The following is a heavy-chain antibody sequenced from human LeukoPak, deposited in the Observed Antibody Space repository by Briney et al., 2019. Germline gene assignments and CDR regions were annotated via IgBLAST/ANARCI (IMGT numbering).Heavy chain of an antibody. D-gene: IGHD3-3*01. CDR2: ISGSGGST. CDR3: AKTPRFPGRGYYFDY. CDR1: GFTFISYG. J-gene: IGHJ4*02. Sequence: GGSLRLSCAATGFTFISYGMSWVRQAPGKGLEWVSAISGSGGSTYYADSVKGRFTISRDNSKNTLYLQMNSLRAEDTAVYYCAKTPRFPGRGYYFDYWGQGTLVTVSS. V-gene: IGHV3-23*01.